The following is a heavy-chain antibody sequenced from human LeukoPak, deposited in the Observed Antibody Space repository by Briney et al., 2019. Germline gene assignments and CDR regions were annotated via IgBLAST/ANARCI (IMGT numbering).Heavy chain of an antibody. D-gene: IGHD3-10*01. V-gene: IGHV3-48*01. Sequence: GGSLRLSRAASGFSLSHYSVTWVRQASGKGLEWVSYIGVTGSPTYYADSVKARFTISRDDAKESLYLQMNSLRAEDTAVYYCARNAWKSSDSGRGRMDVWGQGTSVTVSS. CDR3: ARNAWKSSDSGRGRMDV. CDR1: GFSLSHYS. CDR2: IGVTGSPT. J-gene: IGHJ6*02.